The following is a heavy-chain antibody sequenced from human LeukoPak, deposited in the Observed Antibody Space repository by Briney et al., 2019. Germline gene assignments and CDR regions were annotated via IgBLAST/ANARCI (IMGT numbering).Heavy chain of an antibody. J-gene: IGHJ4*02. D-gene: IGHD3-16*01. CDR1: GFTFSDYW. CDR2: IRHNGRET. Sequence: GGSLRLSCAASGFTFSDYWMCWVRQIPGKGLGWVADIRHNGRETHYVDSVTGRFTISRDHSQNSLSLPMNRLRVEVTAVYYCARFSGLGSNWGRDYGARGTGVTVSS. V-gene: IGHV3-7*05. CDR3: ARFSGLGSNWGRDY.